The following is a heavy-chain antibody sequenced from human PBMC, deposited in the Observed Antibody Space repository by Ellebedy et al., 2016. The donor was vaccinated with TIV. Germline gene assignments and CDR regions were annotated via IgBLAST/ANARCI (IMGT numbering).Heavy chain of an antibody. CDR3: AKVTGPGYSGSSHWIDY. D-gene: IGHD1-26*01. Sequence: GGSLRLXXAASGFTFSSYAMSWVRQAPGKGLEWVSTISAGGGTTYYADSVKGRFTISRDNSKNTLYLQMNSLRAEDTAVYYCAKVTGPGYSGSSHWIDYWGQGTLVTVSS. CDR2: ISAGGGTT. V-gene: IGHV3-23*01. J-gene: IGHJ4*02. CDR1: GFTFSSYA.